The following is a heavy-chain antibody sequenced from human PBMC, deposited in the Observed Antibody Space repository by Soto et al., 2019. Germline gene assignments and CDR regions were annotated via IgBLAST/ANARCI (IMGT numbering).Heavy chain of an antibody. CDR2: ISGGGGTT. V-gene: IGHV3-23*01. J-gene: IGHJ6*02. Sequence: EVQLLESGGGLVQPGGSLRLSCAASGFTFSSHVMNWVRQAPGKGLEWVAAISGGGGTTYYGDSVEGRFTMSRDNSKTTRYLQMNSLRAEDTAIYYCARGPRAPPPHDYGMDVWGQGTTVTVSS. CDR3: ARGPRAPPPHDYGMDV. CDR1: GFTFSSHV.